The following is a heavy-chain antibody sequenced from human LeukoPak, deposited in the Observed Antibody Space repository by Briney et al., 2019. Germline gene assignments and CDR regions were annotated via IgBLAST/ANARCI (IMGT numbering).Heavy chain of an antibody. D-gene: IGHD3-3*01. J-gene: IGHJ4*02. CDR2: INTDGRST. Sequence: GGSLRLSCAASGFTFRNNWMHWVRQVPGKGLVWVSRINTDGRSTGYADSVKGRFTISRDNAENTLYLQMNSLRAEDTAVYYCARGKGGSGYSIDYGGQGTLVTVSS. CDR3: ARGKGGSGYSIDY. V-gene: IGHV3-74*01. CDR1: GFTFRNNW.